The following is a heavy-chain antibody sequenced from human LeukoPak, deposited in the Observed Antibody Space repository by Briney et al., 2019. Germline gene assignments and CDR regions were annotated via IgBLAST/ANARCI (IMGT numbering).Heavy chain of an antibody. CDR2: ISYDGSNK. Sequence: GGSLRLSCAASGFTFSTYTMHWVRQAPGKGLEWVAVISYDGSNKYYADSVKGRFTISRDNSENTLYLQMNSLRAEVTAVYYCARRGSSGCFDYWGQGTLVTVSS. J-gene: IGHJ4*02. D-gene: IGHD6-19*01. CDR3: ARRGSSGCFDY. CDR1: GFTFSTYT. V-gene: IGHV3-30-3*01.